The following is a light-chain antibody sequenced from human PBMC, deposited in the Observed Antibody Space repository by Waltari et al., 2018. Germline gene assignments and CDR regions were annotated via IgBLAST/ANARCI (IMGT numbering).Light chain of an antibody. Sequence: QSVLTQQPSASGTPGQTVTTSCPGKRPTIGLNSCNWFPQRPGTAPKLLIYGRNQRPSGVPDRISASKSGVSASLTIRGLRSEDEANYYCAAWDDNLNGPRWVFGGGTKLTVL. CDR2: GRN. CDR3: AAWDDNLNGPRWV. CDR1: RPTIGLNS. V-gene: IGLV1-44*01. J-gene: IGLJ3*02.